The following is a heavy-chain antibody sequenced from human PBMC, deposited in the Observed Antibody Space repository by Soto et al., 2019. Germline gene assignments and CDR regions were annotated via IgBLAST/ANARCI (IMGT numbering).Heavy chain of an antibody. D-gene: IGHD3-3*01. CDR2: ISAYNGNT. CDR3: ARVRISRAYYDFWSGYYSPFDY. J-gene: IGHJ4*02. V-gene: IGHV1-18*01. Sequence: QVQLVQSGAEVKKPGASVKVSCKASGYTFTSYGISWVRQAPGQGLEWMGWISAYNGNTNYAQKLQGRVTMTTDTSTRTAYMELRSLRSDDTAVYYCARVRISRAYYDFWSGYYSPFDYWGQGTLVTVSS. CDR1: GYTFTSYG.